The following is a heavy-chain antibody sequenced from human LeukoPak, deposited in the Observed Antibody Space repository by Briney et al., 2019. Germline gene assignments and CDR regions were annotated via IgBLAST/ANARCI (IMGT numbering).Heavy chain of an antibody. CDR3: ARAMRYYGSGSYNWFDP. CDR2: INPNSGGT. J-gene: IGHJ5*02. CDR1: GYTFTGYY. Sequence: GASVKVSCKASGYTFTGYYMHWVRQAPGQGLEWMGWINPNSGGTNYAQKFQGWVTMTRDTSISTAYMELSRLRSDDTAVYYCARAMRYYGSGSYNWFDPWGQGTLVTVSS. V-gene: IGHV1-2*04. D-gene: IGHD3-10*01.